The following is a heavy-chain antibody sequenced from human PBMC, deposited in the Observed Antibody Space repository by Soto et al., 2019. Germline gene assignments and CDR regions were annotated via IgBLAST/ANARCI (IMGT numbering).Heavy chain of an antibody. J-gene: IGHJ6*02. Sequence: GESLKISCKGSGYSFTSYWIGWVRQMPGKGLEWMGIIYPGDSDTRYSPSFQGQVTISADKSISTAYLQWSSLKASDTAMYYCARRPIAARTYYYYGMDVWGQGPTVTVSS. CDR1: GYSFTSYW. CDR3: ARRPIAARTYYYYGMDV. CDR2: IYPGDSDT. D-gene: IGHD6-6*01. V-gene: IGHV5-51*01.